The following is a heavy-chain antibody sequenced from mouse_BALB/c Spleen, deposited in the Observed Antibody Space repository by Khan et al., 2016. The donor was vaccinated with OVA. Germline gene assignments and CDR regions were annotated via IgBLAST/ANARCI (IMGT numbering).Heavy chain of an antibody. J-gene: IGHJ3*01. CDR3: ARSYDYDVGGFAY. CDR1: GFSLSNYG. CDR2: IWPGGIT. Sequence: VQLQESGPGLVAPSQSLSITCTVSGFSLSNYGIHWVRQPPGKGLEWLGVIWPGGITNYNSALMSRLIIIKDNSKSNVFLKMNRLQTDDTAIYYCARSYDYDVGGFAYWGQGTLVTVSA. D-gene: IGHD2-4*01. V-gene: IGHV2-9*02.